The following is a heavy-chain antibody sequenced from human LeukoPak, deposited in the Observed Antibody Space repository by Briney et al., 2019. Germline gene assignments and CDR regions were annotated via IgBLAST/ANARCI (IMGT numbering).Heavy chain of an antibody. J-gene: IGHJ4*02. CDR2: IRQDGSEK. V-gene: IGHV3-7*04. CDR3: ARDVLLHLGDDS. CDR1: GFTFSRSW. Sequence: GGSLTRSCAASGFTFSRSWMSWVRQAPGKGLEWVANIRQDGSEKYYVDSVKGRFTISRDNAKNSLYLQMNSLRVEDTAVYYCARDVLLHLGDDSWGQGTLVTVSS. D-gene: IGHD3-10*01.